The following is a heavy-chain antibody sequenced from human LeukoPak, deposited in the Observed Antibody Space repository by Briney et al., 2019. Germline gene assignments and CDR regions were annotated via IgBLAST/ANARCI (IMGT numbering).Heavy chain of an antibody. CDR3: VRDGGVSGYDLLDY. Sequence: GGSLRLSCAASGFSFSSYWMSWVRQAPGKGLEWVANIKQDGSERFYVDSVKGRFTISRDNAKSSVSLQMNSLRAEDTAVYYCVRDGGVSGYDLLDYWGQGTLVTVSS. J-gene: IGHJ4*02. CDR2: IKQDGSER. CDR1: GFSFSSYW. V-gene: IGHV3-7*01. D-gene: IGHD5-12*01.